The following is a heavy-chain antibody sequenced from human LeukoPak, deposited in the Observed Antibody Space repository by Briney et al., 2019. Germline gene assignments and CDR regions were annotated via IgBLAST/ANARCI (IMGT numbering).Heavy chain of an antibody. CDR1: GGSISSYY. V-gene: IGHV4-59*01. J-gene: IGHJ1*01. Sequence: SETLSLTCTASGGSISSYYWSWIRQPPGKGLEWIGYIYYSGSTNYNPSLKSRVTISVDTSKNQFSLKLSSVTAADTAVYYCARGRRDYYDSSGYYSEYFQHWGQGTLVTVSS. D-gene: IGHD3-22*01. CDR2: IYYSGST. CDR3: ARGRRDYYDSSGYYSEYFQH.